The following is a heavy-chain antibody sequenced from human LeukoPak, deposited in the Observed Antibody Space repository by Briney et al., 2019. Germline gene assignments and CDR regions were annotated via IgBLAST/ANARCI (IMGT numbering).Heavy chain of an antibody. V-gene: IGHV1-69*01. D-gene: IGHD2-2*01. J-gene: IGHJ3*02. CDR2: IIPIFGTA. Sequence: SVKVSCKASGGTFSSYAISWVRQAPGQGLEWMGGIIPIFGTANYAQKFQGRVTITADESTSTAYMELSSLRSEDTAVYYCARVGCSSTSCYDAFDIWGQGTMVTVSS. CDR3: ARVGCSSTSCYDAFDI. CDR1: GGTFSSYA.